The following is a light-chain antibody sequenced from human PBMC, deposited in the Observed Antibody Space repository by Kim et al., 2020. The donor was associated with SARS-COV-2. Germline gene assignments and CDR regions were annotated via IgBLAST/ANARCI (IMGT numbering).Light chain of an antibody. CDR1: QSISSY. CDR2: AAS. J-gene: IGKJ1*01. CDR3: QQSYSTLWT. Sequence: DIQMTQSPSSLSASVGDRVTITCRESQSISSYLNWYQQKPGKAPKLLIYAASSLQSGVPSRFSGSGSGTDFTLTISSLQPEDFATYYCQQSYSTLWTFGQGTKVDIK. V-gene: IGKV1-39*01.